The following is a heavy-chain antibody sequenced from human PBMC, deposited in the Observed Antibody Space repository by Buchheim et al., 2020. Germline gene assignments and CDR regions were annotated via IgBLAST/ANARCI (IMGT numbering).Heavy chain of an antibody. CDR3: ARDRIVGTGIADY. CDR1: GFTFSRYA. Sequence: EVQLLESGGGLVQPGGSLRLSCAASGFTFSRYAMTWVRQTPGKGLECVSGIRGSGGNTYYADSVKGRLTISRDNSKNMLYLQMNSLRAEDTAIYYCARDRIVGTGIADYWGQGTL. J-gene: IGHJ4*02. CDR2: IRGSGGNT. V-gene: IGHV3-23*01. D-gene: IGHD1-7*01.